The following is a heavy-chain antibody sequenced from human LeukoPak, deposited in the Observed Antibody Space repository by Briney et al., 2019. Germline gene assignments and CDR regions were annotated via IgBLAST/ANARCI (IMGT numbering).Heavy chain of an antibody. J-gene: IGHJ6*02. CDR1: GLTFGDHA. CDR2: IRSKAYRGTT. Sequence: GGSLRLSCTGSGLTFGDHAMSWVRQAPGKGLEWVGFIRSKAYRGTTEYAASVKGRFTISRDDSASIAYLQMNSLRTEDTAVYYCARGPIQLWIHNAMDVWGQGTTVTVSS. V-gene: IGHV3-49*04. CDR3: ARGPIQLWIHNAMDV. D-gene: IGHD5-18*01.